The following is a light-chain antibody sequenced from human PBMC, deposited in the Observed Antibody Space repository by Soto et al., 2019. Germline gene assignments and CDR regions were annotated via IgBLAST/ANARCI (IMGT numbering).Light chain of an antibody. J-gene: IGLJ2*01. CDR2: EVT. Sequence: QSVLTQPASVSGSPGQSITISCTGTSSDVGGYNLVSWYQQHPGKAPKLMIYEVTNRPSGVSNRFSGSKSGNTASLTISGLQAEDEADYYCSSYTSDSTVVFGGGTKVTVL. CDR1: SSDVGGYNL. V-gene: IGLV2-14*01. CDR3: SSYTSDSTVV.